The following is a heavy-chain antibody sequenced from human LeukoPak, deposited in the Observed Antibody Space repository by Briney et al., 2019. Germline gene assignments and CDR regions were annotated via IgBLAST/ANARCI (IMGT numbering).Heavy chain of an antibody. CDR2: ISGGST. D-gene: IGHD2-2*01. V-gene: IGHV3-38-3*01. CDR1: GFTVSSNE. CDR3: AKDLFWGCSSTTCGRFDY. J-gene: IGHJ4*02. Sequence: GGSLRLSCAASGFTVSSNEMSWVRQAPGKGLEWVSSISGGSTYYADSVKGRFTISRDNSKNTLYLQMHSLRAEDTAVYHCAKDLFWGCSSTTCGRFDYWGQGTLVTVSS.